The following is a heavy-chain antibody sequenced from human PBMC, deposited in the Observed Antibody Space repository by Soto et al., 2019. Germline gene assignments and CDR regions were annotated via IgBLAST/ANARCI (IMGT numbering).Heavy chain of an antibody. Sequence: KPSETVSLTCTVSGGSISSGDYYWSWIRQPPGKGLEWIGYIYYSGSTYYNPSLKSRVTISVDTSKNQFSLKLSSVTAADTAVYYCAREGAGNSFDYWGQGTLVTVSS. D-gene: IGHD1-26*01. V-gene: IGHV4-30-4*01. CDR3: AREGAGNSFDY. J-gene: IGHJ4*02. CDR2: IYYSGST. CDR1: GGSISSGDYY.